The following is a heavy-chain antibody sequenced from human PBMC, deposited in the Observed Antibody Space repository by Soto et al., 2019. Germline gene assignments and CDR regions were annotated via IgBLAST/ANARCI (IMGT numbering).Heavy chain of an antibody. Sequence: QVQLQESGPGLVKPSGTLSLTCAVSGGSISSSNWWSWVRQSPGKGLEGIGEIHHSGSINYNPSLQSRVTISVDKSKKQFSLKLSSVTAADTAVYYCARAVVGGNFDSWGQGTLVTVSS. D-gene: IGHD2-15*01. V-gene: IGHV4-4*02. J-gene: IGHJ4*02. CDR2: IHHSGSI. CDR1: GGSISSSNW. CDR3: ARAVVGGNFDS.